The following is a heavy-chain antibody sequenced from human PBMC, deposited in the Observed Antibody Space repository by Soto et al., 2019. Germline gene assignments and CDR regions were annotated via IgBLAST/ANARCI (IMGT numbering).Heavy chain of an antibody. J-gene: IGHJ4*02. CDR2: IYWDADQ. CDR3: AHSRVERYCDY. V-gene: IGHV2-5*02. Sequence: QITLKESGPTLGQPTQPLTLTCTFPGFSLSTSGVGVGWIRQPPGKILEWLELIYWDADQRYSPSLKSRLSIPKDTSTNQVVITMTNMAPVDTATNYCAHSRVERYCDYWGQGTLVTVSS. CDR1: GFSLSTSGVG. D-gene: IGHD1-1*01.